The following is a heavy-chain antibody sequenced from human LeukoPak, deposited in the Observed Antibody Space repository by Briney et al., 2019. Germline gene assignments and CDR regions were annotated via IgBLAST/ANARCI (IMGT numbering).Heavy chain of an antibody. V-gene: IGHV3-30*02. CDR2: IRYDESKT. J-gene: IGHJ3*02. CDR1: GFTFSSYG. CDR3: AKGVYGGNFVDAFDI. Sequence: GGSLRLSCAASGFTFSSYGMHWVRQAPAKGLEWVAFIRYDESKTFYGDSVKGRFTISRDNSKNTLDLRMDSLRAEDTAVYFCAKGVYGGNFVDAFDIWGQGTMATVSS. D-gene: IGHD4/OR15-4a*01.